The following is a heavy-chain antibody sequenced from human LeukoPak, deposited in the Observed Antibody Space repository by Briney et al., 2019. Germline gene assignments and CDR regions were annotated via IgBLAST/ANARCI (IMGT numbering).Heavy chain of an antibody. CDR3: ASSTSWDY. CDR1: GFTFGDYA. J-gene: IGHJ4*02. V-gene: IGHV3-49*04. Sequence: GGALRLSCTASGFTFGDYAMSWDRQAPGKGREWVGFIRSKAYGGTTEYAASVKGRFTISRDDSKSIAYLQMNSLKTEDTAVYYCASSTSWDYWGQGTLVTVSS. D-gene: IGHD2-2*01. CDR2: IRSKAYGGTT.